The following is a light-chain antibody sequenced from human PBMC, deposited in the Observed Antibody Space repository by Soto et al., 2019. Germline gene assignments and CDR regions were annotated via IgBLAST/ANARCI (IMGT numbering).Light chain of an antibody. J-gene: IGKJ1*01. V-gene: IGKV1-33*01. Sequence: DIQMTQSPSSLSASVGDRVTITCQASQNINNYLNWYQQKPGRAPKLLIYDASNLEAGVPSRFRGSGSGTDFTFTISRLQPEDIATYYCQHYNSYSEAFGQGTKVDNK. CDR3: QHYNSYSEA. CDR2: DAS. CDR1: QNINNY.